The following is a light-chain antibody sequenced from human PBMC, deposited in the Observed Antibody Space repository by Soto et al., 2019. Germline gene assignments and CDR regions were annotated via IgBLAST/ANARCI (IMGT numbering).Light chain of an antibody. Sequence: DIHLTQSPSTLSASLGDRVTITCRASQSISSWLAWYQQKPGKAPKLLIYDASSLESGVPSRFSGSGSGTEFTLTISSLQPDDFTPYYCQHDNSYPWTFGQGTKVDIK. CDR3: QHDNSYPWT. J-gene: IGKJ1*01. V-gene: IGKV1-5*01. CDR1: QSISSW. CDR2: DAS.